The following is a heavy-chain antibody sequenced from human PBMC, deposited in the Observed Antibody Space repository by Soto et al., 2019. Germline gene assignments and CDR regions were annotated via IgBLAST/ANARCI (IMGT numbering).Heavy chain of an antibody. Sequence: SETLSLTCTVSGGSISSGGYYWSWIRQHPGKGLEWIGYIYYSGSTYYNTSLKSQVTISVDTSKNQFSLKLSSVTAADTAVFYCARDSNPRYYYYGMDVWGQGTTVTVSS. CDR2: IYYSGST. CDR3: ARDSNPRYYYYGMDV. CDR1: GGSISSGGYY. V-gene: IGHV4-31*01. J-gene: IGHJ6*02.